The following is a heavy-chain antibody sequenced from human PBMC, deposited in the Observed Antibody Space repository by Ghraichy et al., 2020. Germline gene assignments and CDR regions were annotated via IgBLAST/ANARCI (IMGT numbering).Heavy chain of an antibody. CDR3: AKAYDSSGYYSGEPYYFDY. V-gene: IGHV3-23*01. Sequence: ISGSGGSTYYADSVKGRFTISSDNSKNTLYLQMNSLRAEDTAVYYCAKAYDSSGYYSGEPYYFDYCGLVTLGTPSS. J-gene: IGHJ4*02. D-gene: IGHD3-22*01. CDR2: ISGSGGST.